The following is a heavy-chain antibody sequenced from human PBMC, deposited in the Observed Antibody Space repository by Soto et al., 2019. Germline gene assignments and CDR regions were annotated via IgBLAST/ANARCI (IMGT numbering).Heavy chain of an antibody. J-gene: IGHJ4*02. CDR1: GGSISSSSYY. Sequence: QRQLQESGPGLVKPSETLSLTCTVSGGSISSSSYYWCWIRQPPGKGLEWIGSIYYSGSTSYNPSLKSRVPIYVDTSKNQFSLKLSSVTAADTAVYSCERYLNMAYFDYWGQGTLVTVSS. CDR2: IYYSGST. D-gene: IGHD3-10*01. V-gene: IGHV4-39*01. CDR3: ERYLNMAYFDY.